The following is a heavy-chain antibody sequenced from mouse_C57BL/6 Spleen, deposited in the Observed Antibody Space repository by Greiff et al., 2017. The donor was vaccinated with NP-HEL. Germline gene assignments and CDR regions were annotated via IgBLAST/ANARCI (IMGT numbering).Heavy chain of an antibody. CDR3: ARVGIYYEAWFAY. CDR2: IDPSDSET. CDR1: GYTFTSYW. V-gene: IGHV1-52*01. D-gene: IGHD2-4*01. J-gene: IGHJ3*01. Sequence: VQLQQPGAELVRPGSSVKLSCKASGYTFTSYWMHWVKQRPIQGLEWIGNIDPSDSETHYNQKFKDKATLTVDKSSSTAYMQLSSLTSEDSAFYYCARVGIYYEAWFAYWGQGTLVTVSA.